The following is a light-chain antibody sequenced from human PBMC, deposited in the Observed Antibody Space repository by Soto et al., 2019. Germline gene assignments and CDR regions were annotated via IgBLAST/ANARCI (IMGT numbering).Light chain of an antibody. V-gene: IGLV2-14*01. Sequence: QSVLTQPASVSGSPGQSITISCTGTSSDVGGYNYVSWYQQHPGKAPKLMIYDVSNRPSGVSNRFSGSKSGNTASLTISGPQAGDEADYYCGSYASTSPPHVVFGGGTKVTVL. CDR3: GSYASTSPPHVV. CDR2: DVS. CDR1: SSDVGGYNY. J-gene: IGLJ2*01.